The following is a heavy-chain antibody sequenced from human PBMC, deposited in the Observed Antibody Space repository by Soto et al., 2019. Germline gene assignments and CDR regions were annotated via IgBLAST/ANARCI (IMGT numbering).Heavy chain of an antibody. Sequence: QVQLVESGGGVVQPGRSLRLSCAASGFTFSSYGMHWVRQAPGKGLEWVAVIWYDGSNKYYADSVKGRFTISRDNSKNTLYLQMNSLSAEDTAVYYCARDPSYDSSGYYYIAYYFDYWGQGTLVTVSS. CDR2: IWYDGSNK. V-gene: IGHV3-33*01. D-gene: IGHD3-22*01. J-gene: IGHJ4*02. CDR1: GFTFSSYG. CDR3: ARDPSYDSSGYYYIAYYFDY.